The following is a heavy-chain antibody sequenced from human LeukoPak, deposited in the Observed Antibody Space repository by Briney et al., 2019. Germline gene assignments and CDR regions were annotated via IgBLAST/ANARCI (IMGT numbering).Heavy chain of an antibody. D-gene: IGHD5-12*01. V-gene: IGHV3-7*01. CDR1: GFTFSSYE. Sequence: GSLRLSCAVSGFTFSSYEMNWVRQAPGKGLEWVANIKQDGSEKYYVDSVKGRFTISRDNAKNSLYLQMNSLRAEDTAVYYCARDPRGYSGYDLDYWGQGTLVTVSS. J-gene: IGHJ4*02. CDR2: IKQDGSEK. CDR3: ARDPRGYSGYDLDY.